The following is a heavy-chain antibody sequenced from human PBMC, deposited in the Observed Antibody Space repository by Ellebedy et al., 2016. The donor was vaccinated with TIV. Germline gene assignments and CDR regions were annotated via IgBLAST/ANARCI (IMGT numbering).Heavy chain of an antibody. CDR1: GFTFSRYW. D-gene: IGHD2-21*02. Sequence: GESLKISCAPSGFTFSRYWMTWVRQAPGKGLEWVATIKQDGGQTYYADSVKGRFTISRDNARDSLFLQMTSLTAEDTAVYYCVRDVTAVAYKHYFLDVWGGGTTVTVSS. J-gene: IGHJ6*03. V-gene: IGHV3-7*01. CDR3: VRDVTAVAYKHYFLDV. CDR2: IKQDGGQT.